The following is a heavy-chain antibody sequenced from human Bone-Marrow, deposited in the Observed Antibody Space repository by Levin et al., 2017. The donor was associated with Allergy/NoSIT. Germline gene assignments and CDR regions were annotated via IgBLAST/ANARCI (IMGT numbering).Heavy chain of an antibody. CDR3: AKFNSTVTRPYMDV. J-gene: IGHJ6*03. CDR1: GFTFSSYA. CDR2: ISGSGGST. V-gene: IGHV3-23*01. D-gene: IGHD4-17*01. Sequence: GESLKISCAASGFTFSSYAMSWVRQAPGKGLEWVSAISGSGGSTYYADSVKGRFTISRDNSKNTLYLQMNSLRAEDTAVYYCAKFNSTVTRPYMDVWGKGTTVTVSS.